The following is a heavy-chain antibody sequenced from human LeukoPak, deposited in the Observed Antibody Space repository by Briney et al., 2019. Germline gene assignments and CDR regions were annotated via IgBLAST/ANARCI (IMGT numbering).Heavy chain of an antibody. CDR2: IYYSGTT. Sequence: SETLSLTCTVSGGSTSSNYWGWIRQPQGKGREWIGYIYYSGTTNYNPSLKSRVTISVDTSKNQFSLKLSSVTAADTAVYYCARGVYIAAAQYGYWGQGTLVTVSS. D-gene: IGHD6-13*01. CDR1: GGSTSSNY. CDR3: ARGVYIAAAQYGY. V-gene: IGHV4-59*01. J-gene: IGHJ4*02.